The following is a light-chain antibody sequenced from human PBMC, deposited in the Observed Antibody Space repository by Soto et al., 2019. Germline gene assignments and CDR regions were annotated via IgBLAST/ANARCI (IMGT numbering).Light chain of an antibody. J-gene: IGKJ1*01. CDR1: QSVSSY. Sequence: EIVLTQSPATLSLSPGERATLSCRASQSVSSYLAWYQQKPGQAPRLLIYGASTRATGIPARFSGSGSGTEFTLTISSLQSEDFAVYYCQQRQSWPRTFGQGTKVDIK. CDR3: QQRQSWPRT. CDR2: GAS. V-gene: IGKV3-11*01.